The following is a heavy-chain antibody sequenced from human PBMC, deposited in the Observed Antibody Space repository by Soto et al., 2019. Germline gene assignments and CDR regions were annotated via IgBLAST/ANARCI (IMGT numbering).Heavy chain of an antibody. CDR3: AKYSGSSHSNFDY. V-gene: IGHV5-51*01. CDR1: RYSFTSYW. J-gene: IGHJ4*02. D-gene: IGHD1-26*01. CDR2: IYPGDSDT. Sequence: GESLKISCKGSRYSFTSYWIGWVRQMPGKGLEWMGIIYPGDSDTRYSPSFQGQVTISADKSISTASLQWSSLKASDTAMYYCAKYSGSSHSNFDYWGQETLVTVS.